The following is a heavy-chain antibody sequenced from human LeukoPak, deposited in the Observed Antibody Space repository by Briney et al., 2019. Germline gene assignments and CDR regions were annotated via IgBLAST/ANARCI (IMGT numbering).Heavy chain of an antibody. V-gene: IGHV1-2*02. CDR3: ARDLDYYDSSGYYSL. Sequence: ASVKVSCKASGYTFTGYYMHWVRQAPGQGLEWMGWIDPNGGGTNYAQKFQGRVTMTRDTSISTAYMELSRLRSDDTAVYYCARDLDYYDSSGYYSLWGQGTLVTVSS. D-gene: IGHD3-22*01. CDR1: GYTFTGYY. CDR2: IDPNGGGT. J-gene: IGHJ4*02.